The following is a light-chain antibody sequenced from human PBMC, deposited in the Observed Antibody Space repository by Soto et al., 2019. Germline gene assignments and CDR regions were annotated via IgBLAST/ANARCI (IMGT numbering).Light chain of an antibody. J-gene: IGLJ1*01. CDR1: SSDVGSYNR. CDR3: SSYTSTNTYV. Sequence: QSVLTQPPSVSGSPGQSVAISCTGTSSDVGSYNRVSWYQQPPGTAPKVMIYEVSNRPSGVPDRFSGSKSGNTASLTISGLQAEDEADYYCSSYTSTNTYVFATATKVTVL. CDR2: EVS. V-gene: IGLV2-18*02.